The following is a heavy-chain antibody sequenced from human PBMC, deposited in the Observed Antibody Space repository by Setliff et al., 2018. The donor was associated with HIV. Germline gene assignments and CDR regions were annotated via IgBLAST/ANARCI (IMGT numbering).Heavy chain of an antibody. CDR2: IYNTETT. CDR1: GAPISSGT. J-gene: IGHJ5*02. D-gene: IGHD2-2*01. V-gene: IGHV4-59*01. Sequence: SETLSLTCIVSGAPISSGTWSWIRQPPGKGLQWIGSIYNTETTNYNPSLKSRVTISLDTSKNQFSLKLTSLTAADTAVYYCARGGTSSNWFDPWGQGTLVTVS. CDR3: ARGGTSSNWFDP.